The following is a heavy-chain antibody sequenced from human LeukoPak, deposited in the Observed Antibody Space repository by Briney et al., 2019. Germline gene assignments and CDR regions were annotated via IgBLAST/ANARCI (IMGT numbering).Heavy chain of an antibody. V-gene: IGHV3-48*02. CDR2: ISSSSSTI. Sequence: PGGSLRLSCAASGFTFSSYSTNWVRQAPGKGLEWVSYISSSSSTIYYADSVKGRFTISRDNAKNSLYLQMNSLRDEDTAVYYCARQQGGSSGYYHTIDYWGQGTLVTVSS. D-gene: IGHD3-22*01. CDR1: GFTFSSYS. J-gene: IGHJ4*02. CDR3: ARQQGGSSGYYHTIDY.